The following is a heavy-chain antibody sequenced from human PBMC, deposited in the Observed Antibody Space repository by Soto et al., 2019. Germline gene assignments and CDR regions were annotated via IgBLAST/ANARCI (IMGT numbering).Heavy chain of an antibody. CDR3: ARRAETNGWNGFGADKYYFDF. D-gene: IGHD1-1*01. CDR1: GYSFTRYD. Sequence: ASVTVSCKASGYSFTRYDIYWVRQATGQGLELMGWMNPNTGNSGYAQKFQGRVTMTSDTSISTAHMELSSLRSEDTAVYYCARRAETNGWNGFGADKYYFDFWGQGTLVNVSS. V-gene: IGHV1-8*01. J-gene: IGHJ4*02. CDR2: MNPNTGNS.